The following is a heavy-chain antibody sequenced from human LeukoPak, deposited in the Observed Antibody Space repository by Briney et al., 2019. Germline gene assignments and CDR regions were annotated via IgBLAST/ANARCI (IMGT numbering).Heavy chain of an antibody. CDR2: ISGDGGST. CDR3: AKDRRGSYYYFDY. Sequence: GGSLRLSCAASGFTFVDYAMHWVRQAPGKGLDWVSLISGDGGSTYYADSVKGRFTISRDNSKNSLYLQMNSLRTEDTALYYCAKDRRGSYYYFDYWGQGTLVTVSS. CDR1: GFTFVDYA. D-gene: IGHD1-26*01. V-gene: IGHV3-43*02. J-gene: IGHJ4*02.